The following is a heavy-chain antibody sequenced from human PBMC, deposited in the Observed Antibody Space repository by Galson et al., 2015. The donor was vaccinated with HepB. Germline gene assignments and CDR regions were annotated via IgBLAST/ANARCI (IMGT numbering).Heavy chain of an antibody. CDR1: GYSFTSYW. Sequence: QSGAEVKKPGESLRISCKGSGYSFTSYWISWVRQMPGKGLEWMGRIDPSDSYTNYSPSFQGHVTISADKSISTAYLQWSSLKASDTAMHYCASDLSMVRGVHQGKDAFDIWGQGTMVTVSS. V-gene: IGHV5-10-1*01. CDR3: ASDLSMVRGVHQGKDAFDI. J-gene: IGHJ3*02. CDR2: IDPSDSYT. D-gene: IGHD3-10*01.